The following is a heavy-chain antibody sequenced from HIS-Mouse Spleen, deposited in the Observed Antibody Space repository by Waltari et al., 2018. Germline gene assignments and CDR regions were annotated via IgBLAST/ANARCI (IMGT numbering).Heavy chain of an antibody. CDR1: GGSLRRRSYH. J-gene: IGHJ2*01. CDR2: IYYSGST. V-gene: IGHV4-39*07. D-gene: IGHD6-13*01. CDR3: AREIPYSSSWYDWYFDL. Sequence: QLQLPESGPGRVTPSETLSLTCTVSGGSLRRRSYHCGRIRQPPGKGLEWIASIYYSGSTYYNPSLKSRVTISVDTSKNQFSLKLSSVTAADTAVYYCAREIPYSSSWYDWYFDLWGRGTLVTVSS.